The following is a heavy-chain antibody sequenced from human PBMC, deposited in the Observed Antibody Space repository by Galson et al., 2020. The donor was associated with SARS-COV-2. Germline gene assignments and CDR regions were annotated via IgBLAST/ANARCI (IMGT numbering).Heavy chain of an antibody. CDR2: IYYSGRT. D-gene: IGHD3-10*01. Sequence: SQTLSPTCTVSGGSISSSRYYWGWIRQPPGKGLEWIGSIYYSGRTYYNPSLKSRVTISVDTSKNQFSLKLSSVTAADTAVYYCASERITMVRGVIDAFDIWGQGTMVTVSS. J-gene: IGHJ3*02. V-gene: IGHV4-39*07. CDR3: ASERITMVRGVIDAFDI. CDR1: GGSISSSRYY.